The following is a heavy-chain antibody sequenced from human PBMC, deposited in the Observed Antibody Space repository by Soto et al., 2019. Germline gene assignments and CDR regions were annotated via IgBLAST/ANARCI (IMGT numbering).Heavy chain of an antibody. CDR1: GFTFSSYA. D-gene: IGHD3-22*01. CDR3: ARDRVTMIAEAFDI. V-gene: IGHV3-30-3*01. Sequence: QVQLVESGGGVVQPGRSLRLSCAASGFTFSSYAMHWVRQAPGKGLEWVAVISYDGSNKYYADSVKGRFTISRDNSKNTLYLQMNSLRAEDTAVYHCARDRVTMIAEAFDIWGQGTMVTVSS. CDR2: ISYDGSNK. J-gene: IGHJ3*02.